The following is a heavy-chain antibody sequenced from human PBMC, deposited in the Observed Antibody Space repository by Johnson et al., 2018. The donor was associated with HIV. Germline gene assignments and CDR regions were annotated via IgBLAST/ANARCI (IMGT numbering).Heavy chain of an antibody. CDR1: GFTFSSYA. CDR2: ISYDGSNK. Sequence: QMLLVESGGGVVQPGRSLRLSCAASGFTFSSYAMHWVRQAPGKGLEWVAVISYDGSNKYYADSVKGRFTISRDNSKNTLYLQMNSLRAEDTAVYYCARSYSSLDAFDSWGQGTMVTVSS. CDR3: ARSYSSLDAFDS. V-gene: IGHV3-30*04. J-gene: IGHJ3*02. D-gene: IGHD6-13*01.